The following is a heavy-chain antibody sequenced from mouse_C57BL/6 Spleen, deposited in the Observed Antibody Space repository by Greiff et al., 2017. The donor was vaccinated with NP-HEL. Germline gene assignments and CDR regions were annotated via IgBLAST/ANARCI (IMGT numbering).Heavy chain of an antibody. D-gene: IGHD2-3*01. CDR3: ARWNDGYYGGIAC. V-gene: IGHV1-81*01. Sequence: QVQLKQSGAELARPGASVKLSCKASGYTFTSYGISWVKQRAGQGLEWIGEIYPRSGNTYYNEKFKGKATLTADKSSSTAYMELRSLTSEDAAVYFCARWNDGYYGGIACWGQGTLVTVSA. CDR1: GYTFTSYG. J-gene: IGHJ3*01. CDR2: IYPRSGNT.